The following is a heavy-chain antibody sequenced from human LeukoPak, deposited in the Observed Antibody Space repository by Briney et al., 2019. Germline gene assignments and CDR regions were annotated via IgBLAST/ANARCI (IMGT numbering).Heavy chain of an antibody. J-gene: IGHJ4*02. CDR1: GFSFSSYA. CDR3: ARAPYSGSYSDY. V-gene: IGHV3-64*01. CDR2: ISSNGGST. D-gene: IGHD1-26*01. Sequence: GGSLRLSCAASGFSFSSYAMHWVRHAPGKGLEYVSAISSNGGSTLYANSVKGRFTVSRDNSKNTLYLQMGSLRAEDTAVYYCARAPYSGSYSDYWGQGSLVTVSS.